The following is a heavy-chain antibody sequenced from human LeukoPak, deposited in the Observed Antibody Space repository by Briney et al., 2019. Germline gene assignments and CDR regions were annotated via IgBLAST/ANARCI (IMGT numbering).Heavy chain of an antibody. CDR1: GYTFTGYY. D-gene: IGHD3-22*01. J-gene: IGHJ4*02. Sequence: GASVKVSCKASGYTFTGYYMHWVRQALGQGLEWMGRINPNSGGTNYAQKFQGRVTMTRDTSISTAYMELSRLRSDDTAVYYCARQFSRYYYDSSGDYWGQGTLVTVSS. V-gene: IGHV1-2*06. CDR3: ARQFSRYYYDSSGDY. CDR2: INPNSGGT.